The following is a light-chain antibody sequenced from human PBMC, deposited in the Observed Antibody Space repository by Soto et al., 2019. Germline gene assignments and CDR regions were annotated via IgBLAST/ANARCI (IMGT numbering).Light chain of an antibody. CDR3: QXYDNLPPWT. Sequence: DIQMTQSPSSLSASVGDRVTITCQASQDISNYLNWYQQKPGKAPKLLIYDASNLETGVPSRFSGSGSXTXXXXXXXXXQPEDIAXXYCQXYDNLPPWTFGQGTKVEIK. V-gene: IGKV1-33*01. CDR2: DAS. CDR1: QDISNY. J-gene: IGKJ1*01.